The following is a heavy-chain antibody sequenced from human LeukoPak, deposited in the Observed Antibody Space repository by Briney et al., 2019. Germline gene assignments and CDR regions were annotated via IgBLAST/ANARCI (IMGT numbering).Heavy chain of an antibody. CDR3: AREGEYCSSTSCYGNWFDP. Sequence: PSKTLSLTCAVSGYSISSGYYWGWIRQPPGKGLEWIGSIYHSGSTYYNPSLKSRVTISVDTSKNQFSLKLSSVTAADTAVYYCAREGEYCSSTSCYGNWFDPWGQGTLVTVSS. V-gene: IGHV4-38-2*02. J-gene: IGHJ5*02. CDR2: IYHSGST. CDR1: GYSISSGYY. D-gene: IGHD2-2*01.